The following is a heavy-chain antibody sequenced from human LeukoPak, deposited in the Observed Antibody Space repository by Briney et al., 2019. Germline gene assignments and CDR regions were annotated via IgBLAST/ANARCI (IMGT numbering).Heavy chain of an antibody. CDR3: ARSYCSSLSCYTGYLDP. Sequence: SETLSLTCTVSGGSISSSSNYWGWLRQPPGQGLEWLGSIYYNGLTYYNPSLKSRVTISVDTSKNQFSLNLSSVTAADTAVYYCARSYCSSLSCYTGYLDPWGQGTLVTVSS. CDR2: IYYNGLT. V-gene: IGHV4-39*01. CDR1: GGSISSSSNY. J-gene: IGHJ5*02. D-gene: IGHD2-2*01.